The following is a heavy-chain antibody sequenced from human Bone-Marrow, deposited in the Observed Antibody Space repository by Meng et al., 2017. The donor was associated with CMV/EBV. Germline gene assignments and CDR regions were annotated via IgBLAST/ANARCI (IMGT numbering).Heavy chain of an antibody. J-gene: IGHJ4*02. V-gene: IGHV1-18*01. CDR1: GYTFTSYG. Sequence: QVQRVQSGDEVKKPGASVKVSCKSSGYTFTSYGISWVRQAPGQGLEWMGWISAYNGNTNYAQKLQGRVTMTTDTSTSTAYLELRSLRSDDTAVYYRARGVAVAGPGDYWGQGTLVTVSS. CDR3: ARGVAVAGPGDY. D-gene: IGHD6-19*01. CDR2: ISAYNGNT.